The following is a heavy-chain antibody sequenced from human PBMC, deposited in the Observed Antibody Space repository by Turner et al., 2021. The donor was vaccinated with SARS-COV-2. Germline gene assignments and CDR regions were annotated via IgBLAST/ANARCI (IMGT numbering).Heavy chain of an antibody. Sequence: QVQLVQSGAAVKTPWSSVKVSCKASGGTFNTYAISWVRQAPGHGLEWMGGIIPIFGTANYEQKFQGRVTITADESTSTAYMELSSLRYEDTAVYYCARARGVDYYDSSGQRFDPWGQGTLVTVSS. CDR1: GGTFNTYA. J-gene: IGHJ5*02. V-gene: IGHV1-69*01. D-gene: IGHD3-22*01. CDR2: IIPIFGTA. CDR3: ARARGVDYYDSSGQRFDP.